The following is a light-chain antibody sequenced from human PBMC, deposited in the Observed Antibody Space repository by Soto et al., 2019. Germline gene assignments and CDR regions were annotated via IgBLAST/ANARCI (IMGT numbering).Light chain of an antibody. Sequence: QSVLTQSSSASASLGSSVKLTCTLSSGHSSYMIAWHQQQPGKAPRYLMKLEGSGGYNKGSGVPDRCSGSSSGADRYLTISHPQSEDEADYYCETWDSTTRVFGGGTKLTVL. J-gene: IGLJ3*02. CDR1: SGHSSYM. V-gene: IGLV4-60*03. CDR2: LEGSGGY. CDR3: ETWDSTTRV.